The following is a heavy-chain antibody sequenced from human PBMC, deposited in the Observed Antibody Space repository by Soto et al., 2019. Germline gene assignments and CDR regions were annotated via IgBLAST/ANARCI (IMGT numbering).Heavy chain of an antibody. Sequence: ASVKVSWKASGYTFTSYGISWVRQAPGQGLEWMGWISAYNGNTNYAQKFQGRVTMTIDTSTSTAYLDLRSLTSDDTAVYYCARVIPGAEAWFDPWGQGTLVTVSS. CDR3: ARVIPGAEAWFDP. CDR2: ISAYNGNT. CDR1: GYTFTSYG. J-gene: IGHJ5*02. V-gene: IGHV1-18*01. D-gene: IGHD2-2*01.